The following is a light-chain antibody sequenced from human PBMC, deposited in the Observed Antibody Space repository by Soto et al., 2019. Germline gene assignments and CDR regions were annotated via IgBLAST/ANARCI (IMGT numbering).Light chain of an antibody. J-gene: IGKJ4*01. CDR2: STS. Sequence: EIVMTQSPATLSVSPGGGATLSCRASQSVNNNLAWYQQTPGRAPRLLIYSTSTRAIDTADRFSGSGSGTDFTLTVSSLQSEDFAVYYCQQYHTWPLTFGGGTKVDIK. CDR3: QQYHTWPLT. CDR1: QSVNNN. V-gene: IGKV3-15*01.